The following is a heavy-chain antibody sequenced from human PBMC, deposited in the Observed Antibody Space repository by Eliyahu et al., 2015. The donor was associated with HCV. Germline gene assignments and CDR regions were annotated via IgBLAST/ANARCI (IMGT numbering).Heavy chain of an antibody. J-gene: IGHJ5*02. CDR2: MIPMFGAA. Sequence: QVHLVQSGAEVMRPGSSXKVSCKASGGXFSDXAISWXRQXPGQGLXWMGRMIPMFGAADYAQKFQGRVTISADKSTTTAYMELSSLGFDDTAVYCCVRDDVAQFDPWGQGTLVTVSS. CDR1: GGXFSDXA. V-gene: IGHV1-69*14. D-gene: IGHD5-12*01. CDR3: VRDDVAQFDP.